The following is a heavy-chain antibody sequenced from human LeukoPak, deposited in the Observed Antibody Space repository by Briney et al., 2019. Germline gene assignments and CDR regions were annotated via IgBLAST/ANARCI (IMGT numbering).Heavy chain of an antibody. J-gene: IGHJ5*02. CDR3: TRTVNSWFDP. Sequence: ASVKVSCKPSGHNFINHYIHWVRQAPGQGLEWMGVIRPGDGTTGYAQNFQGRVSMTSVTSTSTAYMELISLRSDDTAVYYCTRTVNSWFDPWGQGTPVTVS. CDR2: IRPGDGTT. D-gene: IGHD4-17*01. V-gene: IGHV1-46*01. CDR1: GHNFINHY.